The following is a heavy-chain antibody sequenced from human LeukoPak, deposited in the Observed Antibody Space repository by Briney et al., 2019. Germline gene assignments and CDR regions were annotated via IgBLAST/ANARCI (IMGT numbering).Heavy chain of an antibody. D-gene: IGHD3-3*01. J-gene: IGHJ4*02. V-gene: IGHV3-48*04. CDR1: GFVFSGYN. Sequence: GGSLRLSCAASGFVFSGYNMNWVRQAPGKGLEWVSYISYNSGNMYYADSVKGRFTISRDNAKNSLYLQMNTLRAEDTAVYYCATAGLTVGNYELFDCWGQGTLVTVSS. CDR3: ATAGLTVGNYELFDC. CDR2: ISYNSGNM.